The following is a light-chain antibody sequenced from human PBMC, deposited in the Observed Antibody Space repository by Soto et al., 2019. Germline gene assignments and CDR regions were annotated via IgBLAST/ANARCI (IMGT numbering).Light chain of an antibody. V-gene: IGLV3-21*02. CDR2: DGG. CDR3: QVWDSDTDHPV. CDR1: NIGTKS. J-gene: IGLJ3*02. Sequence: SYELTQPPSVSVAPGQTATIACGGNNIGTKSVNWYQQKPGQAPGLVVYDGGDRPSGIPERFSGSKSGNTATLTISRVEAGDEADYYCQVWDSDTDHPVFGGGTKLTVL.